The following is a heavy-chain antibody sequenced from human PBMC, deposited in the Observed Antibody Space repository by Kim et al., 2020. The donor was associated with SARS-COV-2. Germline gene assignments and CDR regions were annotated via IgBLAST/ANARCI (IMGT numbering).Heavy chain of an antibody. CDR2: IKQDGSEK. J-gene: IGHJ4*02. D-gene: IGHD3-3*01. CDR1: GFTFSSYW. V-gene: IGHV3-7*03. CDR3: AREGRITIFGVVSYFDY. Sequence: GGSLRLSCAASGFTFSSYWMSWVRQAPGKGLEWVANIKQDGSEKYYVDSVKGRFTISRDNAKNSLYLQMNSLRAEDTAVYYCAREGRITIFGVVSYFDYWGQGTLVTVSS.